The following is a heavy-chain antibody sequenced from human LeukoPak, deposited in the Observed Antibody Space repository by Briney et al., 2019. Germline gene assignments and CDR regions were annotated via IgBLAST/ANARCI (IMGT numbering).Heavy chain of an antibody. CDR1: GGSISNTRDF. Sequence: SETLSLTCAVSGGSISNTRDFWGWIRQPPGKGLEWIASMSYSGRTYYNPSIKSRVTISLDTSKNQFSLRLSSVTAADTAVYYCARDPDTSDFDYWGQGTLVTVSS. CDR2: MSYSGRT. CDR3: ARDPDTSDFDY. V-gene: IGHV4-39*07. D-gene: IGHD5-18*01. J-gene: IGHJ4*02.